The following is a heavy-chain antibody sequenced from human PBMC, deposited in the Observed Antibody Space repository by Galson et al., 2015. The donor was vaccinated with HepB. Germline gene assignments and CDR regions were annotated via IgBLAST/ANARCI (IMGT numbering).Heavy chain of an antibody. CDR1: GFTFNTYA. Sequence: SLRLSCAASGFTFNTYAMNWVRQAPGKGLEWVAVILYDGSNEYYAGSVKGRFTVSRDNSKSTLYLQMNSLRVEDTAVYYCARDEVQGVRPAAISFDYWGQGTVVTVSS. V-gene: IGHV3-30*04. CDR2: ILYDGSNE. D-gene: IGHD2-2*02. CDR3: ARDEVQGVRPAAISFDY. J-gene: IGHJ4*02.